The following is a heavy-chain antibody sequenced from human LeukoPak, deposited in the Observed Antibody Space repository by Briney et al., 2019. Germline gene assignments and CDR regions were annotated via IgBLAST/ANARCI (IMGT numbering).Heavy chain of an antibody. D-gene: IGHD1-1*01. J-gene: IGHJ6*02. V-gene: IGHV3-30*02. Sequence: PGRSLRLSCAASGFTFDDYAMHWVRQAPGKGLEWVAFIRYDGSNKYYADSVKGRFTISRDNSKNTLYLQMNSLRAEDTAVYYCAKDQTTGTVDYYYYGMDVWGQGITVTVSS. CDR3: AKDQTTGTVDYYYYGMDV. CDR1: GFTFDDYA. CDR2: IRYDGSNK.